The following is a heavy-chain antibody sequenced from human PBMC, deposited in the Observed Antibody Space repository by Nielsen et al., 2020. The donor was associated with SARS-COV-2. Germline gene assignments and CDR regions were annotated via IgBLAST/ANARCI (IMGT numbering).Heavy chain of an antibody. V-gene: IGHV1-2*06. CDR3: ARDRWNEIDY. D-gene: IGHD1-1*01. Sequence: GGSLRLSCAASGFTFSSYGMHWVRQAPGQGLEWMGRINPNSGGTNYAQKFQGRVTMTRDTSISTAYMELSRLRSDDTAVYYCARDRWNEIDYWGQGTLVTVSS. CDR2: INPNSGGT. CDR1: GFTFSSYG. J-gene: IGHJ4*02.